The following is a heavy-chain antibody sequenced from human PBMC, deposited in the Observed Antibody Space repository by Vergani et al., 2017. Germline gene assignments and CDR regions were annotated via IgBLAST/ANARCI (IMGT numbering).Heavy chain of an antibody. D-gene: IGHD2-2*01. V-gene: IGHV1-18*01. Sequence: QVQLVQSGAELKKPGASVSVSCKGSSHTFQTYGISWVRQAPGKGLEWMAWIRPYTGHTIYAQKFQGRVTMTRNTSISTAYMELSSLRSEDTAVYYCARDRYCSSTSCSHRFDPWGQGTLVTVSS. J-gene: IGHJ5*02. CDR1: SHTFQTYG. CDR3: ARDRYCSSTSCSHRFDP. CDR2: IRPYTGHT.